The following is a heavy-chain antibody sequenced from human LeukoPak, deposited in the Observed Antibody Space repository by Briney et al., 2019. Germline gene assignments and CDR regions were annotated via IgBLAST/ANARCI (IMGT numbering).Heavy chain of an antibody. V-gene: IGHV4-4*09. CDR2: IYTSGST. J-gene: IGHJ4*02. CDR1: GGSISSYY. CDR3: AGSGYSSGFDY. Sequence: SETLSLTCTVSGGSISSYYWSWIRQPPGKGLEWVGYIYTSGSTNYNPSLKSRVTISVDTSKNQFSLKLSSVTAADTAVYYCAGSGYSSGFDYWGQGTLVTVSS. D-gene: IGHD6-19*01.